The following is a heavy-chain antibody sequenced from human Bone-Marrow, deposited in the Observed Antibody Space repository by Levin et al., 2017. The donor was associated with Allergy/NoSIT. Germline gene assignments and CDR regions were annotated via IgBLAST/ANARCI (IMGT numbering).Heavy chain of an antibody. J-gene: IGHJ3*02. CDR1: GYDFPNYW. D-gene: IGHD2-2*01. V-gene: IGHV5-51*01. Sequence: GESLKISCQASGYDFPNYWIAWVRRVPGKGLEWVGVIYPGDYDTRYNPSFRGQVTISVDESISTAYLQWRSLKASDTATYYCAASFEVAVDANQVVGFDIWGQGTTVTVSS. CDR3: AASFEVAVDANQVVGFDI. CDR2: IYPGDYDT.